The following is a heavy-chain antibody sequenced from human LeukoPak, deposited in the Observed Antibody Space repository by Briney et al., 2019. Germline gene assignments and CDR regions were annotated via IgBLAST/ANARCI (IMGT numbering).Heavy chain of an antibody. J-gene: IGHJ6*04. CDR3: AKDAPPCSGGSCYSGYYFYGMDV. CDR2: ISYDGSNK. Sequence: GGSLRLSCVVSGLTFSSYGMHWVRQAPGKGLEWVAVISYDGSNKYYADSVKGRFTISRDNSKNKLYLQMNSMRAEDTAVFYCAKDAPPCSGGSCYSGYYFYGMDVWGKGTTVTVSS. CDR1: GLTFSSYG. V-gene: IGHV3-30*18. D-gene: IGHD2-15*01.